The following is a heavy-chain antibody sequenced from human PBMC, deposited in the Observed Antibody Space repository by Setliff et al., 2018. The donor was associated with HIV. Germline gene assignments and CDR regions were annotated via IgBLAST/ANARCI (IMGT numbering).Heavy chain of an antibody. Sequence: PSETLSLTCNYSGNSFSGYHWNWIRQPAGKGLEWLGRIYYTWSTEYNPSLKSRLTMSMDTSKDQFSLRLVSLTTADMAVYYCARSIYGSGTYPLDVWGPGTLVTVSS. D-gene: IGHD3-10*01. J-gene: IGHJ4*02. CDR3: ARSIYGSGTYPLDV. CDR1: GNSFSGYH. CDR2: IYYTWST. V-gene: IGHV4-4*07.